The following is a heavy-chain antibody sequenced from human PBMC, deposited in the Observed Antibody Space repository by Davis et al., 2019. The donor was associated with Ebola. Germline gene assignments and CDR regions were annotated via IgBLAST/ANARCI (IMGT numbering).Heavy chain of an antibody. CDR3: AGLAMEHSYYYYGMDV. CDR1: GYSFTSYL. J-gene: IGHJ6*02. Sequence: GESLKISCKGSGYSFTSYLIGWVRQMPGKDLEWMGIIYPGDSDTRYSQSFQGQVTISADKSISTAYLQWSSLKASDTAMYYCAGLAMEHSYYYYGMDVWGQGTTVTVSS. CDR2: IYPGDSDT. V-gene: IGHV5-51*01. D-gene: IGHD1/OR15-1a*01.